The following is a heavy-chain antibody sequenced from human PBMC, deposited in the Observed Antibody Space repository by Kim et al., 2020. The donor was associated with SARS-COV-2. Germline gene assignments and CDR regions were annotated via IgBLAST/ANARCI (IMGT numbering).Heavy chain of an antibody. Sequence: ASVKVSCKASGYTFTGYYMHWVRQAPGQGLEWMGWINPNSGGTNYAQKFQGRVTMTRDTSISTAYMELSRLRSDDTAVYYCAREGGPYCTNGVCYPRWDYYYGMDVWGQGTTVTVSS. CDR3: AREGGPYCTNGVCYPRWDYYYGMDV. J-gene: IGHJ6*02. D-gene: IGHD2-8*01. V-gene: IGHV1-2*02. CDR2: INPNSGGT. CDR1: GYTFTGYY.